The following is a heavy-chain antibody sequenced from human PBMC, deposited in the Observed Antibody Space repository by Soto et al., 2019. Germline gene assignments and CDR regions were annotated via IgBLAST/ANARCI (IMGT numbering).Heavy chain of an antibody. CDR3: ARQVKDYYYYYGMDV. J-gene: IGHJ6*02. CDR1: GYTFTGYY. CDR2: INPNSGGT. V-gene: IGHV1-2*04. Sequence: GASVKVSCKASGYTFTGYYMHWVRQAPGQGLEWMGWINPNSGGTNYAQKFQGWVTMTRDTSISTAYMELSRLRSDDTAVYYCARQVKDYYYYYGMDVWGQGTTVTVSS.